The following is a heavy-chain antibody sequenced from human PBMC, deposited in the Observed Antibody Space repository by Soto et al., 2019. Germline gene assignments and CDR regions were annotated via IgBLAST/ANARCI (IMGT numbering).Heavy chain of an antibody. J-gene: IGHJ6*02. CDR3: ASLIAVAGTTVTYYYYGMDV. Sequence: QVQLVQSGAEVKKPGSSVKVSCKASGGTFSSYAISWVRQAPGQGLEWMGGIIPIFGTANYAQKFQGRVTITADESTSTAYRELSSLRSEDTAVYYCASLIAVAGTTVTYYYYGMDVWGQGTTVTVSS. D-gene: IGHD6-19*01. CDR1: GGTFSSYA. V-gene: IGHV1-69*12. CDR2: IIPIFGTA.